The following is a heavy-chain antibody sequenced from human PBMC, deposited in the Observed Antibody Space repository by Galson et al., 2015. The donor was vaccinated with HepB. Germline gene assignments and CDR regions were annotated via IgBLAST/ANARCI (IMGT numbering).Heavy chain of an antibody. CDR3: VRDNSSGPSTYMDV. Sequence: LRLSCAASGFSFSTYGMHWVRQTPGKGLEWVAFMWSAESDKSYAGSVKGRFTISRDNSKNTLFLQMSSLRVEDTALYYCVRDNSSGPSTYMDVWGKGTTVTVSS. J-gene: IGHJ6*04. CDR1: GFSFSTYG. V-gene: IGHV3-33*01. CDR2: MWSAESDK. D-gene: IGHD6-19*01.